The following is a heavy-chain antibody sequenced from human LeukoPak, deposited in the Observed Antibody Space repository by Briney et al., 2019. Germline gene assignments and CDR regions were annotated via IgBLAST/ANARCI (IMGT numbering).Heavy chain of an antibody. V-gene: IGHV3-7*01. Sequence: SGGSLRLSCAASGFTFSSYWMTWVRQAPGKGLEWVANIKQDGSAKYYVDSLRGRFSISRDNVKNSLFLQMNSLSAEDTAVCYCARCPYDSSGYYSVPSHLDYWGQGTLVTVSS. D-gene: IGHD3-22*01. CDR3: ARCPYDSSGYYSVPSHLDY. CDR2: IKQDGSAK. CDR1: GFTFSSYW. J-gene: IGHJ4*02.